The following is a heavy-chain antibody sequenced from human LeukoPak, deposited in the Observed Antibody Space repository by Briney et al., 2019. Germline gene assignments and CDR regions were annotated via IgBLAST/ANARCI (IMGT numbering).Heavy chain of an antibody. CDR1: GVSIISSSYY. V-gene: IGHV4-39*01. D-gene: IGHD2/OR15-2a*01. CDR3: ARHRGRIYFDY. CDR2: IYYSGNT. J-gene: IGHJ4*02. Sequence: SETLSLTCTVSGVSIISSSYYWGWIRQPPGKGPEWIGTIYYSGNTYYNPSLKSRVTISVDTSKNQFSLKLSSVTAADTAVYYCARHRGRIYFDYWGQGTLVTVSS.